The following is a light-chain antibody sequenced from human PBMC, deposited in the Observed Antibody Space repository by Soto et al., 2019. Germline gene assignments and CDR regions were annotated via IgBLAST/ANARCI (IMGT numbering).Light chain of an antibody. CDR3: QVWDSSSDHVV. CDR1: TIGSKS. Sequence: SSELTQPPSVSVAPGQTARITCGGTTIGSKSVHWYQQKPRQAPVLVVYDDSDRPSGIPERFSGSNSGNTANLTISRVEAGDEADYYCQVWDSSSDHVVFGGGTQLTVL. CDR2: DDS. V-gene: IGLV3-21*02. J-gene: IGLJ2*01.